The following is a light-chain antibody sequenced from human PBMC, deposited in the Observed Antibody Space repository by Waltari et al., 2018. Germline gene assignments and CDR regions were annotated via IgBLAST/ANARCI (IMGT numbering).Light chain of an antibody. V-gene: IGLV6-57*02. CDR2: ESN. CDR1: SGNIAGNY. Sequence: NLKLTQPRSVSESPGKTVIISCTGSSGNIAGNYVQWYRQRPGSAPTSVIYESNQRPSVVPNRFSGSIDSASNSASLTISGLKTEDEADYYCQSYDDNSPDWVFGGGTKLTVL. J-gene: IGLJ3*02. CDR3: QSYDDNSPDWV.